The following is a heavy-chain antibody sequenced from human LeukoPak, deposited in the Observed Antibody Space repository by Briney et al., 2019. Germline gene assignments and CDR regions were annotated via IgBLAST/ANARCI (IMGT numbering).Heavy chain of an antibody. Sequence: ASVKVSCTASGYTFTSYGISWVRQAPGQGLEWMGWINTGSGNTKYSQRFQDRVTITMDTSASTVYMEMNDLGSEDTAVYYCARGYSGCFHYWGQGALVTVSS. CDR3: ARGYSGCFHY. J-gene: IGHJ4*02. D-gene: IGHD1-26*01. CDR1: GYTFTSYG. CDR2: INTGSGNT. V-gene: IGHV1-3*04.